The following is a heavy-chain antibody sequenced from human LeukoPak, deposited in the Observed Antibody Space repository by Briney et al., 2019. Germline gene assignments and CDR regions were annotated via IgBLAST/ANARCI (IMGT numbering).Heavy chain of an antibody. CDR1: GLTFSGYW. J-gene: IGHJ4*02. Sequence: GGSLRLSCAAAGLTFSGYWMHWVRQAPGEGLVWVSRINSDGSSTSYADSVKGRFTISRDNANNTLYLQMDSLRAEDSAVYLCAREGKYASGSCDYWGQGTLVTVSS. D-gene: IGHD3-10*01. CDR3: AREGKYASGSCDY. CDR2: INSDGSST. V-gene: IGHV3-74*01.